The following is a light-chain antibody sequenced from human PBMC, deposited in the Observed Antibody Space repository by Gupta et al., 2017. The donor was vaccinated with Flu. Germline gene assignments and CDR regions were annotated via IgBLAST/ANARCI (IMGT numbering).Light chain of an antibody. Sequence: QSGLTQPPSVSGAPGQRLTISCTGSSSTIVAVYDVHWYQQLPGTAPKLLIYGNNHRPSGVPDRFSGSKSGTSASLAITGLQADDEADYFCQSYDSSLIGSVFGGGTKLTVL. CDR3: QSYDSSLIGSV. CDR1: SSTIVAVYD. CDR2: GNN. V-gene: IGLV1-40*01. J-gene: IGLJ3*02.